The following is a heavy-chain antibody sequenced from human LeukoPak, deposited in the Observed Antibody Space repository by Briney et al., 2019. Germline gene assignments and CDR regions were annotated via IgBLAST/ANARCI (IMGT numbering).Heavy chain of an antibody. Sequence: GGSLRLSCAASGFTFNDYAMHWVRQAPGKGLEWVSGIRWNGGGIAYADSVKGRFTISRDNARNSPYLQMNSLRVDDTALYYCANGDESSGYYYSWTYWGQGTLVTVSS. V-gene: IGHV3-9*01. CDR3: ANGDESSGYYYSWTY. CDR1: GFTFNDYA. J-gene: IGHJ4*02. CDR2: IRWNGGGI. D-gene: IGHD3-22*01.